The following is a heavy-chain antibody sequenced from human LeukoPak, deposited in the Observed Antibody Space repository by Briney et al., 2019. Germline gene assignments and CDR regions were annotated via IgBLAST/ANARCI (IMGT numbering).Heavy chain of an antibody. CDR1: GFTVSSNY. Sequence: TGGSLRLSCAASGFTVSSNYMSWVRQAPGKGLEWVSVIYSGGSTYYADSVKGRFTISRDNAKNSLYLQMNSLRAEDTAVYYCARDTGSGSYYYYGMDVWGKGTTVTVSS. J-gene: IGHJ6*04. CDR2: IYSGGST. D-gene: IGHD3-10*01. CDR3: ARDTGSGSYYYYGMDV. V-gene: IGHV3-53*01.